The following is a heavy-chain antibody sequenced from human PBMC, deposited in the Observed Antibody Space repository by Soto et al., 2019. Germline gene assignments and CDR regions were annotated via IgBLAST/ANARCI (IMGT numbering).Heavy chain of an antibody. V-gene: IGHV3-30-3*01. CDR3: ARVNGRSSGWKHYYYYYGMDV. Sequence: GGSLRLSCAASGFTFSSYAMHWVRQAPGKGLEWVAVISYDGSNKYYADSVKGRFTISRDNSKNTLYLQMNSLRAEDTAVYYCARVNGRSSGWKHYYYYYGMDVWGQGTTVTVSS. J-gene: IGHJ6*02. CDR1: GFTFSSYA. D-gene: IGHD6-19*01. CDR2: ISYDGSNK.